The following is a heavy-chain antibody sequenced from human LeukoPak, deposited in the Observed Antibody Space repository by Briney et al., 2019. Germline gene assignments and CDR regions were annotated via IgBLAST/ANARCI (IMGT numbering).Heavy chain of an antibody. CDR2: INHSGSI. CDR1: GGSFSGYF. V-gene: IGHV4-34*01. D-gene: IGHD3-9*01. CDR3: ARAYDILTGWALFDI. J-gene: IGHJ3*02. Sequence: SETLSLTCAVYGGSFSGYFWSWIRQPPGKGLEWIGEINHSGSINYNPSLKSRVTISVDTSKNQFSLKLNSVTAADTAVHYCARAYDILTGWALFDIWGQGTMVTVSS.